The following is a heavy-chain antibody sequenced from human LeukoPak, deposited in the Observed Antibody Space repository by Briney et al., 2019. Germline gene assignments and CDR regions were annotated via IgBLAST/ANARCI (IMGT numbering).Heavy chain of an antibody. CDR2: ISSSSSYI. CDR3: AKAPGLGLQDTFFDY. CDR1: GFTFSSYS. D-gene: IGHD5-24*01. V-gene: IGHV3-21*04. Sequence: GGSLRLSCAASGFTFSSYSMNWVRQAPGEGLEWVSSISSSSSYIYYADSVKGRFTISRDNAKNSLYLQMNSLRAEDTALYYCAKAPGLGLQDTFFDYWGQGTLVTVSS. J-gene: IGHJ4*02.